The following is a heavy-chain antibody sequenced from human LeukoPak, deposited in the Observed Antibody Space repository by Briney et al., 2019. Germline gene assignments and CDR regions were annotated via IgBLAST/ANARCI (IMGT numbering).Heavy chain of an antibody. CDR1: DGSINTPNYY. CDR3: ASPGYCSSTSCYDY. D-gene: IGHD2-2*01. J-gene: IGHJ4*02. CDR2: INHSGST. Sequence: SETLSLTCTVSDGSINTPNYYWGWIRQPPGKGLEWIGEINHSGSTNYNPSLKSRVTISVDTSKNQFSLKLSSVTAADTAVYYCASPGYCSSTSCYDYWGQGTLVTVSS. V-gene: IGHV4-39*07.